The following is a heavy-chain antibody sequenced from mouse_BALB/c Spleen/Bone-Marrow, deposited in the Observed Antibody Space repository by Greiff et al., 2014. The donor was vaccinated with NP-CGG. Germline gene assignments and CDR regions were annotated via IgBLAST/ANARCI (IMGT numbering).Heavy chain of an antibody. CDR3: ASLYLFAY. CDR2: IWAGGST. J-gene: IGHJ3*01. D-gene: IGHD5-1-1*01. Sequence: QVQLQQSGPGLVAPSQSLSITCTVSGFSLTSYGVHWVRQPPGKGLEWLGVIWAGGSTNYNSALMSRLSISKDNSKSQVFLKMNSLQTVDTAMYYCASLYLFAYWGQGTLVTVSA. CDR1: GFSLTSYG. V-gene: IGHV2-9*02.